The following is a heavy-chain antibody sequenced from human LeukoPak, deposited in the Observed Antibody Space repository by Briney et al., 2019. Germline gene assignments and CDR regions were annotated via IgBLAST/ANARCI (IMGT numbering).Heavy chain of an antibody. CDR3: ANRISGSSS. J-gene: IGHJ5*02. CDR1: GFTFSSYA. CDR2: ISSGGGNT. V-gene: IGHV3-23*01. D-gene: IGHD3-10*01. Sequence: PGTSLRLSCEASGFTFSSYAMSWIRQAPGKGLEWVSAISSGGGNTDYADSVKGRFTISRDNSKNTVFLQMNSLRAEDTGVYYCANRISGSSSWGQGTLVTVSS.